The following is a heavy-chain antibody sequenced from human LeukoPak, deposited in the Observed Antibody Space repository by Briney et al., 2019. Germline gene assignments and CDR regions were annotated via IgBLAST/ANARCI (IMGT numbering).Heavy chain of an antibody. CDR3: ARERAVGATTSWFDP. V-gene: IGHV1-8*03. CDR1: GYTFTSYD. CDR2: MNPNSGNT. D-gene: IGHD1-26*01. J-gene: IGHJ5*02. Sequence: ASVKVSCKASGYTFTSYDINWVRQATGQGLEWMGWMNPNSGNTGYAQKFQGRVTITRNTSISTAYMELSSLRSEDTAMYYCARERAVGATTSWFDPWGQGTLVTVSS.